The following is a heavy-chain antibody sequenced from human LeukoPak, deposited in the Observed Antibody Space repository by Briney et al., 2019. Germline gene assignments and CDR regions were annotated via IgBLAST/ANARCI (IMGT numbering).Heavy chain of an antibody. D-gene: IGHD6-13*01. CDR1: GFTISRWA. V-gene: IGHV3-23*01. CDR2: ISGSGGST. Sequence: GGSLRLSCSASGFTISRWAMCWVRQATGKGLEWVSAISGSGGSTYYADSVKGRFTISRDNSKNTLYLQMKSLRAEDTAVYYCAKRPDIRWYPPVPCDYWGQGTLVTVSS. J-gene: IGHJ4*02. CDR3: AKRPDIRWYPPVPCDY.